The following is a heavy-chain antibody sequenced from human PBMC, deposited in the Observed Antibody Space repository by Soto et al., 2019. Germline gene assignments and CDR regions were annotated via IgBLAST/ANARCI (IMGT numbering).Heavy chain of an antibody. CDR3: ARDWDLGYCGSTTCYLAFDI. CDR1: GFTFRSYS. V-gene: IGHV3-48*01. J-gene: IGHJ3*02. D-gene: IGHD2-2*01. CDR2: IGTSSSTI. Sequence: GGSLRLSCAASGFTFRSYSMNWVRQAPGKGLEWISYIGTSSSTIYYADSVKGRFTISRDNAKNSLYLQMNSLRAEDTALYYCARDWDLGYCGSTTCYLAFDIWGQGTMVTVSS.